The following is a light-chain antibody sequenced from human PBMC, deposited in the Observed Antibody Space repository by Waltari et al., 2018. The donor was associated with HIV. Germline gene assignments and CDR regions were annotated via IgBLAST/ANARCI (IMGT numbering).Light chain of an antibody. CDR1: QSIVSNY. CDR2: GGF. Sequence: EIVLTQSPDTVSLSLGDRANLSCRASQSIVSNYLACYQQRPGQAPRLLLYGGFYRATGVPDRFSGSGSGTEFSLTITSLEPGDFGLYYWHQYTSPWTFGQGTRVEIK. J-gene: IGKJ1*01. CDR3: HQYTSPWT. V-gene: IGKV3-20*01.